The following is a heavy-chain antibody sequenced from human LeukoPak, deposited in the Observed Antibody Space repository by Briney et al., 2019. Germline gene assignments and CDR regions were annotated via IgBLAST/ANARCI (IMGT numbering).Heavy chain of an antibody. Sequence: SETLSLTCAVYGGSFSGYYWSWIRQPPGKGLEWVGEINHSGSTNYNPSLKSRVTISVDTSKSQFSLKLSSVTAADTAVYYCASRYSSGWYWGYWGQGTLVTVSS. CDR3: ASRYSSGWYWGY. D-gene: IGHD6-19*01. CDR2: INHSGST. J-gene: IGHJ4*02. CDR1: GGSFSGYY. V-gene: IGHV4-34*01.